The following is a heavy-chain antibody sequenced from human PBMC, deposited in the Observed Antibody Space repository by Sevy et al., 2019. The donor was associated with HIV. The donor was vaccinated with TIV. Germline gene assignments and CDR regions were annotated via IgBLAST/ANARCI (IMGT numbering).Heavy chain of an antibody. CDR1: GFTFSDYY. V-gene: IGHV3-11*04. D-gene: IGHD1-26*01. CDR3: ARDDRGEWELSWVNAFDI. Sequence: GGSLRLSCAASGFTFSDYYMSWIRQAPGKGLEWVSYISSSGSTIYYADSVKGRFTISRDSAKSSLYLQMNSLRAEDTAVYYCARDDRGEWELSWVNAFDIWGQGTMVTVSS. J-gene: IGHJ3*02. CDR2: ISSSGSTI.